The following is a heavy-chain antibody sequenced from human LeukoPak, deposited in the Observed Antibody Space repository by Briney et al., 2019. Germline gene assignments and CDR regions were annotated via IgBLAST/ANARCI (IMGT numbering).Heavy chain of an antibody. CDR2: ITSSSSYI. CDR3: ARLGVAADATSWYFDY. D-gene: IGHD6-13*01. V-gene: IGHV3-21*01. CDR1: GFTFSNFG. Sequence: PGGSLRLSCASSGFTFSNFGMNGARQAPGKGLEWVSSITSSSSYISYADSLRGRFTISRDNAKNSLYLQMNSLRAEDTAVYYCARLGVAADATSWYFDYGVQGTLVTVSS. J-gene: IGHJ4*02.